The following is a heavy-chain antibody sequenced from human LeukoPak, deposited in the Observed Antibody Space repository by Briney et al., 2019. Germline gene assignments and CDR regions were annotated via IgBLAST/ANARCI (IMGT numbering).Heavy chain of an antibody. D-gene: IGHD3-10*01. CDR2: ISTSSSRT. CDR1: GFTFSSYS. J-gene: IGHJ4*02. V-gene: IGHV3-48*04. Sequence: GGSLRLSCAASGFTFSSYSMNWVRQAPGKGLEWVSYISTSSSRTYYADSVKGRFTISRDNAKNSLYLQMNSLRAEDTAMYYCASSMVRPYYFDYWGQGTLVTVSS. CDR3: ASSMVRPYYFDY.